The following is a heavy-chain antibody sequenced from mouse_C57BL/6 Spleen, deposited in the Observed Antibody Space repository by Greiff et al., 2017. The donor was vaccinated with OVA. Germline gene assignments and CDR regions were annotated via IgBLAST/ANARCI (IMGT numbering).Heavy chain of an antibody. CDR2: IDPSDSYT. V-gene: IGHV1-59*01. CDR3: SSITTGGRYFDY. Sequence: QVQLQQPGAELVRPGTSVKLSCKASGYTFTSYWMHWVKQRPGQGLEWIGVIDPSDSYTNYNQKFKGKATLTVDTSSSTAYMQLSSLTSEDSAVYYCSSITTGGRYFDYWGQGTTLTVSS. J-gene: IGHJ2*01. CDR1: GYTFTSYW. D-gene: IGHD1-1*01.